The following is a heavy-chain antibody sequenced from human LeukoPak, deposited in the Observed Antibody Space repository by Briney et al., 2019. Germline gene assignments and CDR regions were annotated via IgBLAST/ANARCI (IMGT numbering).Heavy chain of an antibody. J-gene: IGHJ3*02. V-gene: IGHV1-2*02. D-gene: IGHD2-21*01. CDR1: GYTFIDYY. Sequence: ASVKVSCKASGYTFIDYYMHWMRQAPGQGPEWMGWINPNTGGTNFAQKFQGRVIMTRDTSISTAYMELRSLTSDDTAVYYCASIVQRTAAAAFDIWGQGTMVTVSS. CDR2: INPNTGGT. CDR3: ASIVQRTAAAAFDI.